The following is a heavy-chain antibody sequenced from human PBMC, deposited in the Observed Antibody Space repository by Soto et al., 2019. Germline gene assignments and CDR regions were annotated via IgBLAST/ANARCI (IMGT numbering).Heavy chain of an antibody. D-gene: IGHD3-3*01. J-gene: IGHJ4*02. V-gene: IGHV4-34*01. CDR1: GGSFSGCY. Sequence: SATLSLTCAVYGGSFSGCYWSWIRQPPGKGLECIGEINHSGSTNYNPSLKSRVTISVDTSKNQFSLKPSSVTAADTAVYYCARVMRGYYDFWSGYFDRYFDYWGQGTPVTVSS. CDR2: INHSGST. CDR3: ARVMRGYYDFWSGYFDRYFDY.